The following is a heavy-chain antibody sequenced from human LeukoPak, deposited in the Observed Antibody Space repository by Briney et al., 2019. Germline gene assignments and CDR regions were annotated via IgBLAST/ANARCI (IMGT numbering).Heavy chain of an antibody. V-gene: IGHV3-9*01. CDR1: GFTFDDYA. J-gene: IGHJ1*01. CDR2: ISWNSGSI. D-gene: IGHD5-24*01. CDR3: AKEAYPDGFQH. Sequence: GRSLRLSCAASGFTFDDYAMPWVRQAPGKGLEWVSGISWNSGSIGYADSVKGRFTISRDNAKNSLYLQMNSLRAEDTALYYCAKEAYPDGFQHWGQGTLVTVSS.